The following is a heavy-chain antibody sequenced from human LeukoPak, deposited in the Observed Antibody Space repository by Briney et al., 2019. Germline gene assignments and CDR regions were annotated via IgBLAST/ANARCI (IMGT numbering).Heavy chain of an antibody. CDR2: INPTGTGT. CDR1: EYTFTGYY. J-gene: IGHJ5*02. CDR3: ARDNSVGDIAWWFDP. Sequence: ASVKVSCKASEYTFTGYYMHWVRQAPGQGLEWIGLINPTGTGTLYAQKFQGRVTMTRDMSTSTDYMELSSLRSEDTAVYYCARDNSVGDIAWWFDPWGQGTLVTVSS. V-gene: IGHV1-46*01. D-gene: IGHD3-10*01.